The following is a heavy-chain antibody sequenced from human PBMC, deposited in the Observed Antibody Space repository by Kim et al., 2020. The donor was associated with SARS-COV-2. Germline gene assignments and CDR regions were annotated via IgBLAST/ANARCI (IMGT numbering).Heavy chain of an antibody. CDR1: GFTFSSYG. CDR2: ISYDGSNK. D-gene: IGHD3-22*01. J-gene: IGHJ4*02. CDR3: ASHDSSGYPHD. V-gene: IGHV3-33*05. Sequence: GGSLRLSCAASGFTFSSYGMHWVRQAPGKGLEWVAVISYDGSNKYYADSVKGRFTISRDNSKNTLYLQMNSLRAEDTAVYYCASHDSSGYPHDWGQGTLVTVSS.